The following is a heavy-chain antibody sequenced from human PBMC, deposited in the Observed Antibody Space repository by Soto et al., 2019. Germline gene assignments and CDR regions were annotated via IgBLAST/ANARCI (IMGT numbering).Heavy chain of an antibody. V-gene: IGHV3-23*01. CDR3: TKDTGYLSMDA. D-gene: IGHD6-25*01. Sequence: PGGSLRLSCAACGFTFNTNAMSWVRQAPWKGLEWVSSISGTGSRTYYADSVKGRFTIARDNSKKKVSLQMNNLRDEDTGLYYCTKDTGYLSMDALGQRTTVTVSS. CDR1: GFTFNTNA. CDR2: ISGTGSRT. J-gene: IGHJ6*02.